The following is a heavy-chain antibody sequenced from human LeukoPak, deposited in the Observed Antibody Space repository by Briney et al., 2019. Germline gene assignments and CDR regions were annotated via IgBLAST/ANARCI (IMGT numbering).Heavy chain of an antibody. D-gene: IGHD3-10*01. CDR3: AKDFVGELSPSWYFDY. CDR2: ISSSSSTI. Sequence: GGSLRLSCAASGFTFSSYSMNWVRQAPGKGLEWVSYISSSSSTIYYADSVKGRFTISRDNAKNSLYLQMNSLRAEDTAVYYCAKDFVGELSPSWYFDYWGQGTLVTVSS. V-gene: IGHV3-48*01. CDR1: GFTFSSYS. J-gene: IGHJ4*02.